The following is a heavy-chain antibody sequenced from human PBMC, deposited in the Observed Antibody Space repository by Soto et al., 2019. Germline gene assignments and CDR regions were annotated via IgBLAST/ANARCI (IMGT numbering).Heavy chain of an antibody. CDR2: IIPILGIA. J-gene: IGHJ4*02. Sequence: QVQLVQSGAEVKKPGSSVKVSCKASGGTFSSYTISWVRQAPGQGLEWMGRIIPILGIANYAQKFQGRVTITADKSTSTAYMELSSLRSEDTAVYYCAREYDSSGYYHYESGYWGQGTLVTVSS. V-gene: IGHV1-69*08. CDR1: GGTFSSYT. D-gene: IGHD3-22*01. CDR3: AREYDSSGYYHYESGY.